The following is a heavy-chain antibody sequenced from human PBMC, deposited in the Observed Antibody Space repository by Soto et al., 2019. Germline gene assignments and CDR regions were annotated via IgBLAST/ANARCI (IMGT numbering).Heavy chain of an antibody. CDR1: GFTFSNYG. D-gene: IGHD4-4*01. CDR2: IWYDGSNE. J-gene: IGHJ4*02. CDR3: TRVTYYSGNSFHYFDN. Sequence: QVQLVVSGGGVVQPGGSLRLACAASGFTFSNYGMHWVRQAPGKGLEWVAVIWYDGSNENYADSVKGRFTISRDNSKNTMYLQMNSLRAEDTAIYYCTRVTYYSGNSFHYFDNWGQGTLVTVSS. V-gene: IGHV3-33*01.